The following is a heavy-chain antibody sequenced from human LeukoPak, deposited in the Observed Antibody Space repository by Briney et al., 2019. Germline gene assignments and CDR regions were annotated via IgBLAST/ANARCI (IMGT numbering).Heavy chain of an antibody. D-gene: IGHD3-16*02. CDR1: GFTFSSYT. CDR2: ISSSSGYI. CDR3: ARCREALGYDYVWGSYRPSGMDV. V-gene: IGHV3-21*01. J-gene: IGHJ6*02. Sequence: GGSLRLSCAASGFTFSSYTINWVRQAPGKGLEWVSSISSSSGYIYYADSVKGRFTVSRDNAKNSLYLQMNSLRAEDTAVYYCARCREALGYDYVWGSYRPSGMDVWGQGTTVTVSS.